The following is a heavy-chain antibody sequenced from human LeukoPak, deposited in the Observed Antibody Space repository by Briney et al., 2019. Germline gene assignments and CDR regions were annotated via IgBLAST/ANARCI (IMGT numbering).Heavy chain of an antibody. J-gene: IGHJ3*02. CDR1: GYSFTSYW. V-gene: IGHV5-10-1*01. D-gene: IGHD5-12*01. Sequence: GESLRISCKGSGYSFTSYWISWVRQMPGKGLAWMGRIDPSDSYTNYSPSFQGHVTISADKSISTAYLQWSSLKASDTAMYYCARGDVAWLRGFDAFDIWGQGTMVTVSS. CDR2: IDPSDSYT. CDR3: ARGDVAWLRGFDAFDI.